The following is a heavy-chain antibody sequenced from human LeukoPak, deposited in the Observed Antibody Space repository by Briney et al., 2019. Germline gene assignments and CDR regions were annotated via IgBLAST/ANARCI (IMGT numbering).Heavy chain of an antibody. D-gene: IGHD6-6*01. J-gene: IGHJ4*02. CDR2: INPSGGST. V-gene: IGHV1-46*01. Sequence: ASVKVSCKASGYTFTSYYMHWVRQAPGQGLEWMGIINPSGGSTSYAQKFQGRVTMTRDTSTSTVYMELSSLRSEDTAVCYCARARSPSIAALDFDYWGQGTLVTVSS. CDR1: GYTFTSYY. CDR3: ARARSPSIAALDFDY.